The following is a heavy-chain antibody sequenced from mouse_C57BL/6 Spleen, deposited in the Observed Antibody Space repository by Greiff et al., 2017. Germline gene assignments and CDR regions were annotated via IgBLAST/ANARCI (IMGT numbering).Heavy chain of an antibody. CDR1: GFTFSDYG. V-gene: IGHV5-17*01. J-gene: IGHJ4*01. D-gene: IGHD2-1*01. CDR3: ARAWGNYGFYYAMDY. CDR2: ISSGSSTI. Sequence: EVKLVESGGGLVKPGGSLKLSCAASGFTFSDYGMHWVRQAPEKGLEWVAYISSGSSTIYYADTVKGRFTISRDNAKNTLFLQMTSLRSEDTAMYYCARAWGNYGFYYAMDYWGQGTSVTVSS.